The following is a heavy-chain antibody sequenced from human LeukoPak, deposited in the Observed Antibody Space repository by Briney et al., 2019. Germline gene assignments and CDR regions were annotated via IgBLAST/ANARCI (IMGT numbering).Heavy chain of an antibody. V-gene: IGHV3-9*01. CDR1: GFTFDDYA. J-gene: IGHJ6*02. Sequence: GGSLRLSCAASGFTFDDYAMHWVRQAPGKGLEWVSGISWNSGSIGYADSVKGRFTISRDNAKNSLYLQMNSLRAGDTAVYYCARGIAVAGKTPNYYYYYGMDVWGQGTTVTVSS. D-gene: IGHD6-19*01. CDR2: ISWNSGSI. CDR3: ARGIAVAGKTPNYYYYYGMDV.